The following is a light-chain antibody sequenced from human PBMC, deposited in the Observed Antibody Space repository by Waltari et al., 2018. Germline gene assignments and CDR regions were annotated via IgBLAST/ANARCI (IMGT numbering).Light chain of an antibody. CDR3: AAWDDSLSVSYV. V-gene: IGLV1-47*01. CDR2: RSN. Sequence: QSVLTQPPSASGTPAQTVTIYSAGTNTNTGRNSVIWYQQLPGTAPKLLIYRSNQRPSGVPDRFSGSKSGTSASLAISGLRSEDEADYYCAAWDDSLSVSYVFGSGTKVTV. CDR1: NTNTGRNS. J-gene: IGLJ1*01.